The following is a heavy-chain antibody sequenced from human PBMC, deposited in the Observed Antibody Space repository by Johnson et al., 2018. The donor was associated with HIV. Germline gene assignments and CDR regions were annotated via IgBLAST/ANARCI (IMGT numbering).Heavy chain of an antibody. CDR1: GFTFSSYA. Sequence: QMQLVESGGGVVQPGRSLRLSCAASGFTFSSYAMHWVRQAPGKGLEWVAVISYDGSNKYYAASVKGRFTISRDNAKNSLYLQMNSLRAEDTALYYCARERSLVRGVMPGAFDIWGQGTMVTVSS. J-gene: IGHJ3*02. V-gene: IGHV3-30*04. CDR3: ARERSLVRGVMPGAFDI. D-gene: IGHD3-10*01. CDR2: ISYDGSNK.